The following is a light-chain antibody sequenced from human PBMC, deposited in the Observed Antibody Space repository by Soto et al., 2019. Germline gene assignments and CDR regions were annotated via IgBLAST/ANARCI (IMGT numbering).Light chain of an antibody. Sequence: QLVLTQSPSASASLGASVKLTCTLSSGHSSYAIAWHQQQPEKGPRYLMKLNSDGSHSKGDVIPDRFSGSSSGAERYLTISSRQSEDEADYYCQTWGTGRVFGGGTKLTVL. CDR1: SGHSSYA. CDR2: LNSDGSH. J-gene: IGLJ2*01. V-gene: IGLV4-69*01. CDR3: QTWGTGRV.